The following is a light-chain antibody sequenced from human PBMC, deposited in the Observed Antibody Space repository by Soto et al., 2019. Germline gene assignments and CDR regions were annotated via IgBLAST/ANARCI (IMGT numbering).Light chain of an antibody. CDR1: QSVSNNY. V-gene: IGKV3-20*01. CDR3: QQYHDWPRT. Sequence: EIVLTQSPGTLSLSPGERATLSCRASQSVSNNYLAWYQQKPGQAPRLLIYDASNRATGIPARFSGSGSGTDFTLTISRLEPEDFALYFCQQYHDWPRTFGQGTKVDIK. CDR2: DAS. J-gene: IGKJ1*01.